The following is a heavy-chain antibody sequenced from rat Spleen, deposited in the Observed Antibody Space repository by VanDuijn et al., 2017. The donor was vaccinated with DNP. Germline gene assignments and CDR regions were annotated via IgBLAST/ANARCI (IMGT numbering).Heavy chain of an antibody. CDR3: ASRGTTTDY. CDR2: ISYSGST. CDR1: DYSITGNY. V-gene: IGHV3-1*01. D-gene: IGHD1-10*01. J-gene: IGHJ2*01. Sequence: EVQLQESGPGRVKPSQSLSLTCSVTDYSITGNYWGWIRKFPGNKMEWIGHISYSGSTSYNPSLKSRISITRDTSKNQFFLHLNSVTTEDTATYYCASRGTTTDYWGQGVMVTVSS.